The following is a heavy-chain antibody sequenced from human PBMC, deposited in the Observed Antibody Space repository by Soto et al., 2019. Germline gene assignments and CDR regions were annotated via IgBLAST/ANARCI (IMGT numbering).Heavy chain of an antibody. CDR2: ISYDGSNK. Sequence: PVGSLRLSCAASGFTFSSYGMHWVRQAPGKGLEWVAVISYDGSNKYYADSVKGRFTISRDNSKNTLYLQMNSLRAEDTAVYYCARDLEEYSSSDWFDPWGQGTLVPVSS. CDR3: ARDLEEYSSSDWFDP. J-gene: IGHJ5*02. D-gene: IGHD6-6*01. V-gene: IGHV3-33*05. CDR1: GFTFSSYG.